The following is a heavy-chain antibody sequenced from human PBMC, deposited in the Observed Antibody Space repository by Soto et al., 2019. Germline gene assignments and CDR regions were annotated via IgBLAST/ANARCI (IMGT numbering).Heavy chain of an antibody. Sequence: ETLSLTCTVSGGSVSSGSYYWSWIRQPPGKGLEWIGYIYYSGSTNYNPSLKSRVTISVDTSKNQFSLKLSSVTAADTAVYHCASYYDFWRYFDYWGQGTLVTVSS. CDR3: ASYYDFWRYFDY. CDR2: IYYSGST. CDR1: GGSVSSGSYY. V-gene: IGHV4-61*01. J-gene: IGHJ4*02. D-gene: IGHD3-3*01.